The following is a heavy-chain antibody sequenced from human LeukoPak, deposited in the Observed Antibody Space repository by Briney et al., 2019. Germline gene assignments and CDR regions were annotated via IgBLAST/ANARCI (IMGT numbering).Heavy chain of an antibody. J-gene: IGHJ4*02. CDR3: ARERLHYGSGSYNYFDY. CDR2: IYYSGST. D-gene: IGHD3-10*01. CDR1: GGSISSGDYY. Sequence: SETLSLTCTVSGGSISSGDYYWSWIRQPPGKGREWIGYIYYSGSTYYNPSLKSRVTISVDTSKNQFSLKLSSVTAADTAVYYCARERLHYGSGSYNYFDYWGQGTLVTVSS. V-gene: IGHV4-30-4*01.